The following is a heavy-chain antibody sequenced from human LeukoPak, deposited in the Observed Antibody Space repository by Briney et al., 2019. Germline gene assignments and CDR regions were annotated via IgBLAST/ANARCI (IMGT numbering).Heavy chain of an antibody. D-gene: IGHD6-13*01. V-gene: IGHV3-20*04. Sequence: PGGSLRLSCAASGFTFDDYGMSWVRQAPGKGLEWVSGINWNGGSTGYADSVKGRFTISRDNAKNSLYLQMNSLRAEDTALYYCARAPDGIAAGTFDYWGQGTLVTVSS. J-gene: IGHJ4*02. CDR2: INWNGGST. CDR3: ARAPDGIAAGTFDY. CDR1: GFTFDDYG.